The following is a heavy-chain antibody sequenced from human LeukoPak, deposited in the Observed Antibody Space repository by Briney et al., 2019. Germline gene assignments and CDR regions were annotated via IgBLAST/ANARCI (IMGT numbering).Heavy chain of an antibody. CDR1: GGSFSGYY. CDR3: ARGTRFLEWLKGYNWFDP. Sequence: PSETLPLTCAVYGGSFSGYYWSWIRQPPGKGLEWIGEINHSGSTNYNPSLKSRVTISVDTSKNQFSLKLSSVTAADTAVYYCARGTRFLEWLKGYNWFDPWGQGTLVTVSS. CDR2: INHSGST. J-gene: IGHJ5*02. D-gene: IGHD3-3*01. V-gene: IGHV4-34*01.